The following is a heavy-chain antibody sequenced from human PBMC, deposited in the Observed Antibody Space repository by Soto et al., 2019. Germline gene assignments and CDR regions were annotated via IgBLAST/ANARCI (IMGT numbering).Heavy chain of an antibody. J-gene: IGHJ4*02. V-gene: IGHV1-2*04. CDR3: ARGGKNYYDSSPNFDY. D-gene: IGHD3-22*01. CDR1: GYTFTGYY. Sequence: GASVKVSCKASGYTFTGYYMHWVRQAPGQGLEWMGWINPNSGGTNYAQKFQGWVTMTRDTSISTAYMELSRLRSDDTAVYYCARGGKNYYDSSPNFDYWGQGTLVTVSS. CDR2: INPNSGGT.